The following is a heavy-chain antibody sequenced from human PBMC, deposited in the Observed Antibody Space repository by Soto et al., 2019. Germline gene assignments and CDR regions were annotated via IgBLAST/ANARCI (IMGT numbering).Heavy chain of an antibody. J-gene: IGHJ4*02. D-gene: IGHD3-10*01. CDR3: ARGGAGSYYTPGFDY. V-gene: IGHV4-4*02. CDR1: GGSISNSNW. CDR2: IYHSGST. Sequence: QVQLQESGPGLVKPSGTLSLTCAVSGGSISNSNWWSWVRQPPGKGLEWIGEIYHSGSTNYNPSLKSRVTISVAKSKNQFSLKLSSVTAADTAVYYCARGGAGSYYTPGFDYWGQGTLVTVSS.